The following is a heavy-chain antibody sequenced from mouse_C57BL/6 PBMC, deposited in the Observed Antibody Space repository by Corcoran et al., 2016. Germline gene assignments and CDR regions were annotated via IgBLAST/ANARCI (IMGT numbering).Heavy chain of an antibody. CDR3: AREDYGNYKVNY. D-gene: IGHD2-1*01. Sequence: QVLLQQSGAELVKPVASVTISCKASGYAFSSYWLNWVKQRPGKGLEWIGQIYPGDGDTNYNGKFKGKATLTADKSSSTAYMQLSSLTSEDSAFYFCAREDYGNYKVNYWGQGTTLTVSS. CDR1: GYAFSSYW. CDR2: IYPGDGDT. J-gene: IGHJ2*01. V-gene: IGHV1-80*01.